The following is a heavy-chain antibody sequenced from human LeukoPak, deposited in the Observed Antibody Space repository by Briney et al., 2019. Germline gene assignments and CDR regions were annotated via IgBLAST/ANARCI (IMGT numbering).Heavy chain of an antibody. CDR2: IYYSGST. CDR1: GGSLSSYY. D-gene: IGHD6-13*01. J-gene: IGHJ4*02. V-gene: IGHV4-59*08. Sequence: SETLSLTCTVSGGSLSSYYWSWIRQPPGKGLEWIGCIYYSGSTNYNPSLKSRVTISVDTSKNQFSLKLSSVTAADTAVYYCASLPYSSSSGFDYWGQGTLVTVSS. CDR3: ASLPYSSSSGFDY.